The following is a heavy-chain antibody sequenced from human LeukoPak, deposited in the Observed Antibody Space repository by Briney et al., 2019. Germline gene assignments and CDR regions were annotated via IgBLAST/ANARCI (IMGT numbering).Heavy chain of an antibody. CDR2: ICSGGST. CDR1: GFSVSNNY. CDR3: TRGERAEFDY. V-gene: IGHV3-66*01. J-gene: IGHJ4*02. Sequence: GGSLRLSCAASGFSVSNNYMSWVRQAPGKGLEWVSVICSGGSTFYADSVKGRFTISRDNSKNTLYLQMNSLRAEDTAVYYCTRGERAEFDYWGQGTLVTVSS.